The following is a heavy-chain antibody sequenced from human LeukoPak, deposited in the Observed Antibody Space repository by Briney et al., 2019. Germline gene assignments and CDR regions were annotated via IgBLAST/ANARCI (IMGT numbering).Heavy chain of an antibody. CDR3: ARRAMVRGTYFDY. D-gene: IGHD3-10*01. J-gene: IGHJ4*02. V-gene: IGHV4-34*01. CDR1: GGSFSGYY. CDR2: INHSGST. Sequence: RPSETLSLTCAVYGGSFSGYYWSWIRQPPGKGLEWIGEINHSGSTNYNPSLKSRVTISVDTSKNQFSLKLSSVTAADTAVYYCARRAMVRGTYFDYWGQGTLVTVSS.